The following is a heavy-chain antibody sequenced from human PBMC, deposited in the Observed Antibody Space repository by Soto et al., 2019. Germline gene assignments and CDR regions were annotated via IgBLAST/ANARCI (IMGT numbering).Heavy chain of an antibody. CDR2: IYYSGST. CDR3: ARHSGPYASSWFDY. V-gene: IGHV4-39*01. J-gene: IGHJ5*01. Sequence: SETLSLTCSXSGGSISSSNYYWGWIRQPPGKGLEWIGSIYYSGSTYYNPSLKSRVTISVDTSKNQFSLKVNSVTAADTAVYYCARHSGPYASSWFDYWGQGILVTVSS. D-gene: IGHD2-2*01. CDR1: GGSISSSNYY.